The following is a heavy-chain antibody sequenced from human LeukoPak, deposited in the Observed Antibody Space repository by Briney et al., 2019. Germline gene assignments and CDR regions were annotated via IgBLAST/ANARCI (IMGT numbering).Heavy chain of an antibody. Sequence: TSETLSLTCTVSGGSISSYYWSWIRQPPGKGLEWIGEINHSGSTNYNPSLKSRVTISVDTSKNQFSLKLSSVTAADTAVYYCARRYSYGDAFDIWGQGTMVTVSS. D-gene: IGHD5-18*01. CDR1: GGSISSYY. V-gene: IGHV4-34*01. J-gene: IGHJ3*02. CDR3: ARRYSYGDAFDI. CDR2: INHSGST.